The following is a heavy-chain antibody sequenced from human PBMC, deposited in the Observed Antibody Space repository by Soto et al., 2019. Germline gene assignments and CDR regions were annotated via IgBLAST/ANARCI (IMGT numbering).Heavy chain of an antibody. CDR3: ARGSDYTSSFDY. J-gene: IGHJ4*02. CDR2: IKHSGAT. CDR1: GGSFSGYT. Sequence: QVQLQQWGAGLLKPSETLSLTCAVYGGSFSGYTWIWIRQPPGKGLEWIGEIKHSGATNHNPSLKSRVIISVDASKMQLSLSLTSVTAADTAIYYCARGSDYTSSFDYWGQGTLVTVSS. V-gene: IGHV4-34*01. D-gene: IGHD3-16*01.